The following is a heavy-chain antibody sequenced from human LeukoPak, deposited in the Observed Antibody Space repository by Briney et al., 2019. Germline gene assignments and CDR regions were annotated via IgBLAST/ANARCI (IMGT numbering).Heavy chain of an antibody. J-gene: IGHJ5*02. CDR1: GGSFSGYY. D-gene: IGHD5-12*01. CDR3: ASGPSGYDP. Sequence: SETLSLTCAVYGGSFSGYYWNWIRQPLGKGLEWIGEINHFGRTKYNPSLKSRVTMSVDTSKNQFSLKLSSVTAADTAVYFCASGPSGYDPWGQGTLVTVSS. CDR2: INHFGRT. V-gene: IGHV4-34*01.